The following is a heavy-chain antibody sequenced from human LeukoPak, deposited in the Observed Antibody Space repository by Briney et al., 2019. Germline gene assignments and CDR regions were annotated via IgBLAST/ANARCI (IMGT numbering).Heavy chain of an antibody. V-gene: IGHV4-39*07. CDR1: GGSISSTNYY. Sequence: SETLSLTCTVSGGSISSTNYYWGWIRQPPGKGLEWIGSIYYSGNTYYTPSLKSRVTISVDTSKNQFSLKLSSVTAADTAVYYCARDCSGGSCYSEYYGMDVWGQGTTVTVSS. D-gene: IGHD2-15*01. J-gene: IGHJ6*02. CDR3: ARDCSGGSCYSEYYGMDV. CDR2: IYYSGNT.